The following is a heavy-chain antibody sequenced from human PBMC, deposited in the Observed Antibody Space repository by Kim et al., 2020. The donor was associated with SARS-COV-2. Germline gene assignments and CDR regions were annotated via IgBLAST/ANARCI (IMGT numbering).Heavy chain of an antibody. Sequence: ASVKVSCKASGYTFTSYAMHWVRQAPGQRLEWMGWIHAGNGNTKYSQKFQGRVTITRDTSASTAYMELSSLRSEDTAVYYCARDSRIFGVVVDPWGQGTLVTVSS. CDR2: IHAGNGNT. CDR1: GYTFTSYA. D-gene: IGHD3-3*01. CDR3: ARDSRIFGVVVDP. V-gene: IGHV1-3*01. J-gene: IGHJ5*02.